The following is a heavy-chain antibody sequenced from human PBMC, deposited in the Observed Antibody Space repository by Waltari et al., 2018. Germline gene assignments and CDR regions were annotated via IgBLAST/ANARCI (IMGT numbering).Heavy chain of an antibody. Sequence: ELQLLEAGGGLVQPGGSLRLSCGASGFTFRSHAISWGRQAPGKGLEWVSASSGSGDSVFYAESVKGRFTVSRDNSKNTLFLEMNSLRAEDTAVYFCARDWRRSLEYLDWLLFALDYWGQGTLVTVSS. CDR3: ARDWRRSLEYLDWLLFALDY. J-gene: IGHJ4*02. V-gene: IGHV3-23*01. D-gene: IGHD3-9*01. CDR2: SSGSGDSV. CDR1: GFTFRSHA.